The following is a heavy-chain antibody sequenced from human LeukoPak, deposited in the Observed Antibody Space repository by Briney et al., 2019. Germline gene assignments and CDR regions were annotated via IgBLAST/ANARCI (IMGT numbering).Heavy chain of an antibody. V-gene: IGHV4-59*01. J-gene: IGHJ3*02. CDR2: TYYSGSS. CDR1: GGSISSYY. CDR3: ATHYYRVPNAFDI. D-gene: IGHD3-10*01. Sequence: PSETLSLTCTVSGGSISSYYWSWIRQPPGKGLEWIGYTYYSGSSNYNPSLKSRVTISVDTSKNQFSLKLSSVTAADTAVYYCATHYYRVPNAFDIWGQGTMVTVSS.